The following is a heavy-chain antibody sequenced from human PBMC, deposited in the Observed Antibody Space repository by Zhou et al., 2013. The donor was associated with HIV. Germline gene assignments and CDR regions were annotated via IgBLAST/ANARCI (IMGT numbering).Heavy chain of an antibody. D-gene: IGHD3-16*01. CDR1: GDPFSRYG. V-gene: IGHV1-69*04. CDR3: ASAKSLWDLTGP. J-gene: IGHJ5*02. Sequence: QVQLLQSGAEVKKPGSSVKVPCKAAGDPFSRYGINWVRQAPGQGLEWVGRIIPVIGAAQHAQKFQGRVTITSDKSTTTAYLELSNLRSDDTAIYYCASAKSLWDLTGPWGQGTLVTVSS. CDR2: IIPVIGAA.